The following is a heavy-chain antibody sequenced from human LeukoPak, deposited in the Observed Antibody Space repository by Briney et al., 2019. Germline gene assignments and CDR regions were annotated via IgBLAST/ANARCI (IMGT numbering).Heavy chain of an antibody. Sequence: PSETLSLTCTVSGGSISSYYWSWIRQPPGKGLEWIGYIYDSGSTYHNPSLKSRVTISLDTSKHQFSLRLTSVTAADTAMYYCARGAFDSGSYQYFFDYWGQGTLVTVSS. V-gene: IGHV4-59*01. CDR3: ARGAFDSGSYQYFFDY. D-gene: IGHD3-10*01. CDR1: GGSISSYY. CDR2: IYDSGST. J-gene: IGHJ4*02.